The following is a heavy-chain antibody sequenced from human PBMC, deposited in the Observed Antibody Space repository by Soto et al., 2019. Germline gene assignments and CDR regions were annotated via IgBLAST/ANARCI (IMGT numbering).Heavy chain of an antibody. CDR3: ARVATIFGVVSHFDY. V-gene: IGHV3-23*01. D-gene: IGHD3-3*01. CDR2: ISGNGGST. Sequence: PGGSLRLSCAASGFTFSSYAMSWVRQAPGKGLEWVAAISGNGGSTYYADSVKGRFTISRDNSKNTLYLQMNSLRAEDTAVYYCARVATIFGVVSHFDYWGQGALVTVSS. J-gene: IGHJ4*02. CDR1: GFTFSSYA.